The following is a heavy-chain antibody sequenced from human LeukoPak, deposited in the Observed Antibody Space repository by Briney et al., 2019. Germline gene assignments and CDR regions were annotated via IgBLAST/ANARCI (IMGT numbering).Heavy chain of an antibody. J-gene: IGHJ4*02. D-gene: IGHD2-15*01. CDR2: ISAYNGNK. CDR3: ARKAAPADY. V-gene: IGHV1-18*01. CDR1: GYTFTSYG. Sequence: ASVKVSCQASGYTFTSYGITWVRQAPGQGLVWMGWISAYNGNKNYAQKLQGRVTMTTDTSTSTAYMELRSLRSDDTAVYYCARKAAPADYWGQGTLVTVSS.